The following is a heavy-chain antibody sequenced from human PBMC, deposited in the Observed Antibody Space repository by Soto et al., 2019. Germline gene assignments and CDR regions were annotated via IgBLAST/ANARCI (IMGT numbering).Heavy chain of an antibody. D-gene: IGHD4-17*01. Sequence: EVQLLESGGGLVQPGGPLGLSCAASGFSFNHYPIPWVRQAPGKGLEWGSSMSATDGRPYYADPLKGRFTISRDTSKNTLYLQMNSVRVEDTAVYYCAKDANGDYVGGFDFWGQGTMVTV. CDR3: AKDANGDYVGGFDF. CDR2: MSATDGRP. V-gene: IGHV3-23*01. CDR1: GFSFNHYP. J-gene: IGHJ3*01.